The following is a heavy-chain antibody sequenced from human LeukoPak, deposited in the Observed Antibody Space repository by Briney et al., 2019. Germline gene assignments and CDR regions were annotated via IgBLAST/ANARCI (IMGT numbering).Heavy chain of an antibody. Sequence: PGGSLRLSCEASGFTFSIYDMYWVRQAPGKGLEWVSYISSSSSTIYYADSVKGRFTISRDNAKNSLYLQMNSLRAEDTAVYYCANAELPPFDYWGQGTLVTVSS. CDR3: ANAELPPFDY. CDR2: ISSSSSTI. J-gene: IGHJ4*02. D-gene: IGHD1-14*01. CDR1: GFTFSIYD. V-gene: IGHV3-48*01.